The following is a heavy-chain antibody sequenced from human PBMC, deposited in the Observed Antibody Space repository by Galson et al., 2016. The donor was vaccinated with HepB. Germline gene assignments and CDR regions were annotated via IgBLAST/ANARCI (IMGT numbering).Heavy chain of an antibody. CDR1: GFTFSSYA. D-gene: IGHD6-6*01. CDR2: ISGGGDST. Sequence: SLRLSCAASGFTFSSYAMSWVRQAPGKGLEWVSAISGGGDSTYYADSVKGRFTISRDNSKNTLYLQMNSLRAEDTAVYYCAKDRFGTSFPPAPFHWSQGTLVTASS. J-gene: IGHJ4*02. V-gene: IGHV3-23*01. CDR3: AKDRFGTSFPPAPFH.